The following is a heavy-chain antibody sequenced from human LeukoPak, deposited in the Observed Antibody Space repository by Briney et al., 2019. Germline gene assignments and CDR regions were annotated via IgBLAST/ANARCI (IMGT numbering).Heavy chain of an antibody. CDR2: ISAYNGNT. CDR1: GCSFSTYG. Sequence: ASVKVSCKASGCSFSTYGITWVRQAPGQGLEWVGWISAYNGNTNYAQKLQGRVTMTTDTSTNTAYMELRSLRSDDTAVYYCARGSKWEHLDYWGQGTLVTVSS. D-gene: IGHD1-26*01. CDR3: ARGSKWEHLDY. J-gene: IGHJ4*02. V-gene: IGHV1-18*01.